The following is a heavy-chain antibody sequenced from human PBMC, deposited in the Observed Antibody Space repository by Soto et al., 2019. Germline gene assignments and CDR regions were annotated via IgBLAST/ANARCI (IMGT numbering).Heavy chain of an antibody. CDR3: ARGDQSNYYYYYYMDV. D-gene: IGHD4-17*01. CDR1: GGTFSSCT. CDR2: IIPILGIA. V-gene: IGHV1-69*02. J-gene: IGHJ6*03. Sequence: SVKVSCKASGGTFSSCTISWMRQAPGQGLEWMGRIIPILGIANYAQKFQGRVTITADKSTSTAYMELSSLRSEDTAVYYCARGDQSNYYYYYYMDVWGKGTTVTVSS.